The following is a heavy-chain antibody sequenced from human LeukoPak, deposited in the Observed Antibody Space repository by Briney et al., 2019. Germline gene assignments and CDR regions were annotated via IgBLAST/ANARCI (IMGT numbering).Heavy chain of an antibody. CDR1: GYSISSGYY. J-gene: IGHJ4*02. CDR2: IYHSGST. V-gene: IGHV4-38-2*02. D-gene: IGHD3-3*01. CDR3: AKGEVFGVAEHVD. Sequence: SETLSLTCTVSGYSISSGYYWGWIRQPPGKGLEWIGSIYHSGSTYYNPSLKSRVTISVDTSKNQFSLKLSSGTAADTAGYYCAKGEVFGVAEHVDWGQGTLVTVSS.